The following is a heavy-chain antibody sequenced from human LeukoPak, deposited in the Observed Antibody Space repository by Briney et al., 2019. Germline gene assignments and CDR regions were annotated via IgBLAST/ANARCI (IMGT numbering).Heavy chain of an antibody. D-gene: IGHD3-9*01. J-gene: IGHJ4*02. V-gene: IGHV3-48*03. CDR3: ARGSRYSRGY. CDR1: GFTFSSYE. Sequence: QSGGSLRLSCAASGFTFSSYEMNWVRQAPGKGLEWVSYISSSGSTIYYADSVKGRFTISRDNAKNSLYLQMNSLRAEDTAVYYCARGSRYSRGYWGQGTLVPVSS. CDR2: ISSSGSTI.